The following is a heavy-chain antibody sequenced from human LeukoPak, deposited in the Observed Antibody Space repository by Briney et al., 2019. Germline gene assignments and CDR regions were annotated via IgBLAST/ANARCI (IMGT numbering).Heavy chain of an antibody. V-gene: IGHV4-30-2*01. D-gene: IGHD6-19*01. CDR1: GGSISSGGYY. CDR3: ASNLGYSSGWAFDY. CDR2: IYHSGST. Sequence: SQTLSLTCTVSGGSISSGGYYWSWIREPPGKGLEWIGYIYHSGSTYYNPSLKSRVTISVDRSKNQFSLKLSSVTAADTAVYYCASNLGYSSGWAFDYWGQGTLVTVSS. J-gene: IGHJ4*02.